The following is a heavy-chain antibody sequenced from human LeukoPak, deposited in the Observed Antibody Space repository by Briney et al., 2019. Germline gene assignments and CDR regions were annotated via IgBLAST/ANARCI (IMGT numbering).Heavy chain of an antibody. V-gene: IGHV3-23*01. CDR2: ISGSGGST. Sequence: GGSLRLSCAASGFTFSSYAMSWVRQAPGKGLEGVSAISGSGGSTYYADSVKGRFTISRDNSKNTLYLQMNSLRAEDTAVYYCEAPYYDFWSGYYMDVWGKGTTVTVSS. CDR1: GFTFSSYA. J-gene: IGHJ6*03. D-gene: IGHD3-3*01. CDR3: EAPYYDFWSGYYMDV.